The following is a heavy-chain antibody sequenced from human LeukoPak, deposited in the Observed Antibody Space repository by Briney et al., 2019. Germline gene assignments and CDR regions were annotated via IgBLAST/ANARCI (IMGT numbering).Heavy chain of an antibody. D-gene: IGHD4-17*01. Sequence: SETLSLSCTVSGYSISSAYYWCWIRQPPGRGLELSGIISHSGSTYSNQTLKSRVTISIDTSTNQFSMKLSSVTAADTSVYYCARHLVTVTKGFDIWGQGTMVSVSS. CDR3: ARHLVTVTKGFDI. CDR1: GYSISSAYY. V-gene: IGHV4-38-2*02. CDR2: ISHSGST. J-gene: IGHJ3*02.